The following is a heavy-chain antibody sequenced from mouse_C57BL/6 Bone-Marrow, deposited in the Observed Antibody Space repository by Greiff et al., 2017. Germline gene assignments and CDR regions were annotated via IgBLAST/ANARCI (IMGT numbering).Heavy chain of an antibody. CDR3: ARSKFITTVVATYYAMDY. D-gene: IGHD1-1*01. J-gene: IGHJ4*01. CDR1: GYTFTSYG. Sequence: QVQLQQSGAELARPGASVKLSCKASGYTFTSYGISWVKQRTGQGLEWIGEIYPRSGNTYYNEKFKGKATLTADKSSSTAYMELRSLTSEDSAVYFCARSKFITTVVATYYAMDYWGQGTSVTVSS. V-gene: IGHV1-81*01. CDR2: IYPRSGNT.